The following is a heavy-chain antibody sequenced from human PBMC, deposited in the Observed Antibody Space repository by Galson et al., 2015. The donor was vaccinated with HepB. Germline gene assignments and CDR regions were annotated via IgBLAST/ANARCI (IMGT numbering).Heavy chain of an antibody. V-gene: IGHV3-48*04. J-gene: IGHJ6*02. CDR1: GFTFSSYS. Sequence: SLRLSCAASGFTFSSYSMNWVRQAPGKGLEWVSYVSSSSSTIYYADSVKGRFTISRDNAKNSLYLQMNSLRAEDTAVYYCARVVAATPTMIVVVTDWYYGMDVWGQGTTVTVSS. CDR2: VSSSSSTI. D-gene: IGHD3-22*01. CDR3: ARVVAATPTMIVVVTDWYYGMDV.